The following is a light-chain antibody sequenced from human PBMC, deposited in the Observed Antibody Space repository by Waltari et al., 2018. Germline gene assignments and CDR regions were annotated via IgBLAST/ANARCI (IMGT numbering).Light chain of an antibody. Sequence: DIQMTQSPSTLSAPVGDRVTIGCRASQNVNKWLAWYQQKPGKAPKLLIYKASTLDNGVPSRFNGSGSGTDFTLTISSLQPDDFATYFCQQYNRYPRTFGQGTKVDIK. CDR3: QQYNRYPRT. V-gene: IGKV1-5*03. J-gene: IGKJ1*01. CDR1: QNVNKW. CDR2: KAS.